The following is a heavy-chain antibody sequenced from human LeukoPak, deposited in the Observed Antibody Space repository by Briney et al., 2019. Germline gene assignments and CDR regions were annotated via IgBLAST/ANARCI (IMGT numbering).Heavy chain of an antibody. CDR2: VSTTGSHT. Sequence: PGWSLSLSCAASGFMFSDYFISWVRQAPGKGLEWLSYVSTTGSHTNYADSVKGRFTISRDNVKKSLYLQMNSLRPDDTAVYYCARGGGYAFDIWGQGTVVTVSS. CDR1: GFMFSDYF. V-gene: IGHV3-11*05. J-gene: IGHJ3*02. D-gene: IGHD6-25*01. CDR3: ARGGGYAFDI.